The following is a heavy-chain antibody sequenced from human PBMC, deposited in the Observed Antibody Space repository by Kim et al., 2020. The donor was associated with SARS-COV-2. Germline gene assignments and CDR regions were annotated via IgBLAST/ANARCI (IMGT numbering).Heavy chain of an antibody. CDR3: ARSEFDYDGSGYAFDI. Sequence: SETLSLTCTVSGGSISSYYWSWIRQPPGKGLEWIGYIYYSGSTNYNPSLKSRVTISVDTSKNQFSLKLSSVTAADTAVYYCARSEFDYDGSGYAFDIWGQGTMVTVSS. D-gene: IGHD3-22*01. V-gene: IGHV4-59*08. J-gene: IGHJ3*02. CDR1: GGSISSYY. CDR2: IYYSGST.